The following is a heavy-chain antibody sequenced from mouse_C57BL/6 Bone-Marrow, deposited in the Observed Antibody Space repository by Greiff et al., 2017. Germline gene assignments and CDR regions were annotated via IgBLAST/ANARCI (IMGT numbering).Heavy chain of an antibody. V-gene: IGHV1-26*01. CDR2: INPNNGGT. CDR3: ASPHYYGSSYVGYYFDY. D-gene: IGHD1-1*01. CDR1: GYTFTDYY. J-gene: IGHJ2*01. Sequence: EVQLQQSGPELVKPGASVKISCKASGYTFTDYYMNWVKQSHGKSLEWIGDINPNNGGTSYTQKFKGKATLTVDKSSSTAYMELRSLTSEDSAVYYCASPHYYGSSYVGYYFDYWGQGTTLTGSS.